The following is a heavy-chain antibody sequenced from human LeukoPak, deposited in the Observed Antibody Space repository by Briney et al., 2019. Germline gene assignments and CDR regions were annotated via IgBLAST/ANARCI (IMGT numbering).Heavy chain of an antibody. D-gene: IGHD3-10*01. V-gene: IGHV3-23*01. CDR2: ISGSGGST. CDR3: AKDESGSGSYYNVIPSYYYYYGMDV. J-gene: IGHJ6*02. Sequence: GGSLRLSCAASGFTFSSYAMSWARQAPGKGLEWVSAISGSGGSTYYADSVKGRFTISRDNSKNTLYLQMNSLRAEDTAVYYCAKDESGSGSYYNVIPSYYYYYGMDVWGQGTTVTVSS. CDR1: GFTFSSYA.